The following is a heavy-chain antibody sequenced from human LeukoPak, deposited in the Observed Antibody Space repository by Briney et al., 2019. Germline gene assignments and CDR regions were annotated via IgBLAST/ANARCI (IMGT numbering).Heavy chain of an antibody. Sequence: SETLSLTCTVSGGSISSYYWSWIRQPAGKGLEWIGRIYTSGSTNYNPSLKSRVTMSVDTSKIQFSPKLSSVTAADTAVYYCARVRYYDSSGRYYFDYWGQGTLVTVSS. J-gene: IGHJ4*02. CDR1: GGSISSYY. CDR3: ARVRYYDSSGRYYFDY. V-gene: IGHV4-4*07. CDR2: IYTSGST. D-gene: IGHD3-22*01.